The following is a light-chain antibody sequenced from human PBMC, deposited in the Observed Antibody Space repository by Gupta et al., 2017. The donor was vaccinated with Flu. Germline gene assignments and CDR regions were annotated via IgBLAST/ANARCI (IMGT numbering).Light chain of an antibody. CDR1: QSVSSW. CDR3: QQYNSFPCT. CDR2: KAS. Sequence: PSTLSASVGDRVTITCRASQSVSSWLAWYQQKPGKAPKVLISKASSLESGVPSRFSGSGSGTEFTLTISSLQPDDFATYYCQQYNSFPCTFGQGTKLEIK. V-gene: IGKV1-5*03. J-gene: IGKJ2*02.